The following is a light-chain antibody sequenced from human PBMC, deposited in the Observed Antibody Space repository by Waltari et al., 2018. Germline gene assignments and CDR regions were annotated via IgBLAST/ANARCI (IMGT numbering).Light chain of an antibody. J-gene: IGLJ3*02. V-gene: IGLV1-47*01. CDR2: RNK. Sequence: QSVLTQPPSASGTPGQRVTISCSGSRSNIGNNSVYWYQQLPGTAPKLLSYRNKPRPLGVPARFSGSKSGTSASLAISGLRSEDEADYYCAVWDDSLSGRVFGGGTKVTVL. CDR3: AVWDDSLSGRV. CDR1: RSNIGNNS.